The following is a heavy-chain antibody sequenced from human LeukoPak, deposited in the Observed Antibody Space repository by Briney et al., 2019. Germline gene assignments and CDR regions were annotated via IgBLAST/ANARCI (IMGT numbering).Heavy chain of an antibody. D-gene: IGHD2-21*02. CDR2: SYYSGGT. V-gene: IGHV4-31*03. CDR3: ARAPNDFSPYDI. Sequence: SETLSLTCTVSSGLIGYYWGWIRQFPGKDLEWIGYSYYSGGTKYNPSLESRVIISADESKRQVSLKLRSVTAADTAVYYCARAPNDFSPYDIWGQGTTVIVSS. CDR1: SGLIGYY. J-gene: IGHJ3*02.